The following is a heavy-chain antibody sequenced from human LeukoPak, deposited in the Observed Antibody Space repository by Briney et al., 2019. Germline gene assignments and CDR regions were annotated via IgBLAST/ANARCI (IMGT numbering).Heavy chain of an antibody. D-gene: IGHD3-3*01. CDR2: IYYSGST. Sequence: SETLSLTCTVSGGSISSHCWSWIRQPPGKGLEWIGYIYYSGSTNYNPSLKSRVTISVDTSKNQFSLKLSSVTAADTAVYYCATGSPLWRGKYWGQGTLVTVSS. V-gene: IGHV4-59*11. J-gene: IGHJ4*02. CDR3: ATGSPLWRGKY. CDR1: GGSISSHC.